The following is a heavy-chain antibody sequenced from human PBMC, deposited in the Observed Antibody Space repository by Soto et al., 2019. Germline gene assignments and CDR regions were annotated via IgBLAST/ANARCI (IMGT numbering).Heavy chain of an antibody. V-gene: IGHV4-34*01. CDR1: GGSFSGYY. J-gene: IGHJ5*02. D-gene: IGHD6-19*01. CDR2: INHSGST. Sequence: PSETLSLTCAVYGGSFSGYYWSWIRQPPGKGLEWIGEINHSGSTNYNPSLKSRVTISVDTSKNQFSLKLSSVTAADTAVYYCARYIAVAPNWFDPWGQGTLVTVSS. CDR3: ARYIAVAPNWFDP.